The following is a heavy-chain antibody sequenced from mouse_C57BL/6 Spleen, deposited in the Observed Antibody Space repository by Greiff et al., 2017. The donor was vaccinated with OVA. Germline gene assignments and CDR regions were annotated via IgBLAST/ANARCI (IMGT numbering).Heavy chain of an antibody. CDR3: ARDTTVVGAY. Sequence: EVQVVESGGGLVKPGASLKLSCAASGFTFSDYGMHWVRQAPEKGLEWVAYISRGSSTIYYADTVKGRSTISRDNAKNTLFLQMTSLRSEDTAMYYCARDTTVVGAYWGQGTLVTVSA. V-gene: IGHV5-17*01. CDR2: ISRGSSTI. CDR1: GFTFSDYG. D-gene: IGHD1-1*01. J-gene: IGHJ3*01.